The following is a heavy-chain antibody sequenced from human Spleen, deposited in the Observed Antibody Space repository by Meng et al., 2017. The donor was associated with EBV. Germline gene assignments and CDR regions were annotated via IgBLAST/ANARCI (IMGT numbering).Heavy chain of an antibody. D-gene: IGHD7-27*01. CDR1: VSSFNGYY. Sequence: QVQHKTWVAGVLKTSGPLSLPCPLVVSSFNGYYWSWARQSPAKGLEWIGEVNHGASTNYNPSLKSRVTISLDKSKNQFSLKLTSLTAADTAVYYCATAGTGVTGDRWHFDHWGRGTLVTVSS. CDR2: VNHGAST. CDR3: ATAGTGVTGDRWHFDH. V-gene: IGHV4-34*02. J-gene: IGHJ2*01.